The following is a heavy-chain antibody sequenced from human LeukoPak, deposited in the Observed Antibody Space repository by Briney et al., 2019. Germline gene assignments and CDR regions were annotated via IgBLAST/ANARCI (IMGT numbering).Heavy chain of an antibody. D-gene: IGHD3-3*01. CDR1: GGSFSGYY. V-gene: IGHV3-11*01. CDR3: ARDRASYDFWSGYHPTDAFDI. Sequence: LSLTCAVYGGSFSGYYMSWIRQAPGKGLEWVSYISSSGSTIYYADSVKGRFTISRDNAKNSLYLQMNSLRAEDTAVYYCARDRASYDFWSGYHPTDAFDIWGQGTMVTVSS. J-gene: IGHJ3*02. CDR2: ISSSGSTI.